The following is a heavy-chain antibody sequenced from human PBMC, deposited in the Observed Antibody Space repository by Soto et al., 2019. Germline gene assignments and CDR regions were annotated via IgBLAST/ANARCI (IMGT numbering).Heavy chain of an antibody. J-gene: IGHJ5*02. Sequence: QVQLVQSGAEVKKPGASVKVSCMASGYTFTGYFMHWVRQAPGQGLEWMGWINTNSGGTSYAQKFQCRVTMTRDTSISTAYMELTRLRSDDTAVDYCARDYGDYDNWFDPWGQGTLVTVSS. V-gene: IGHV1-2*02. CDR1: GYTFTGYF. CDR3: ARDYGDYDNWFDP. D-gene: IGHD4-17*01. CDR2: INTNSGGT.